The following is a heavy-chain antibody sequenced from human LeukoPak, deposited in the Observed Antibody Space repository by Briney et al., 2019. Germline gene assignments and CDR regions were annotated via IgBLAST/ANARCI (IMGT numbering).Heavy chain of an antibody. J-gene: IGHJ1*01. V-gene: IGHV4-30-2*01. D-gene: IGHD6-13*01. CDR2: IYHTGST. Sequence: SQTLSLTCAVSGGSISSGGYSWSWIRQPPGKGLEWIGYIYHTGSTNYNPSLKSRVTISVDTSKNQFSLKLSSVTAADTAVYYCARGLYSSSWYFQHWGQGTLVTVSS. CDR3: ARGLYSSSWYFQH. CDR1: GGSISSGGYS.